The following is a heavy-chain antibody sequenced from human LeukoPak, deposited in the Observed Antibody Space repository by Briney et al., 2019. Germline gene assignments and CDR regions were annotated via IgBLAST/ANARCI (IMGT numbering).Heavy chain of an antibody. J-gene: IGHJ4*02. V-gene: IGHV3-30*02. CDR2: IRYDGSNK. D-gene: IGHD2-2*01. Sequence: PGGSLRLSCAASGFTFSSYGMHWVRQAPGKGLEWVAFIRYDGSNKYYADSVKGRFTISRDNSKNTLYLQMNSLRAEDTAVYYCARGPGVLVPASHSGDYWGQGTLVTVSS. CDR3: ARGPGVLVPASHSGDY. CDR1: GFTFSSYG.